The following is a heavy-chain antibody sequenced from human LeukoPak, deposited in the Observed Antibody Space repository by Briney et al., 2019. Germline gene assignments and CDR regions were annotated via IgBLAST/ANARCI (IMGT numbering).Heavy chain of an antibody. D-gene: IGHD2-15*01. CDR3: ARRGCNGGSCYAY. CDR1: GYSFSNDW. J-gene: IGHJ4*02. Sequence: GESLKISCKGSGYSFSNDWIGWVRQMPGKGLEWMGIIYPGDSDTRYSPFFQGQVTISADKSISTAHLKWSSLGASDTAVYYCARRGCNGGSCYAYWGQGTLVTVSS. V-gene: IGHV5-51*01. CDR2: IYPGDSDT.